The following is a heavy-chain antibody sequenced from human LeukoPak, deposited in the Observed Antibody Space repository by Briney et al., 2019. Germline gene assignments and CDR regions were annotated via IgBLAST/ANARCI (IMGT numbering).Heavy chain of an antibody. D-gene: IGHD5-18*01. CDR3: ARDQGYGLDY. CDR1: GFTFSSCA. V-gene: IGHV3-30-3*01. J-gene: IGHJ4*02. Sequence: GRSLRLSCAASGFTFSSCAMHWVRQAPGKGLEWVAVISYDGSNKYYADSVKGRFTISRDNSKNTLYLQMNSLRAEDTAVYYCARDQGYGLDYWGQGTLVTVSS. CDR2: ISYDGSNK.